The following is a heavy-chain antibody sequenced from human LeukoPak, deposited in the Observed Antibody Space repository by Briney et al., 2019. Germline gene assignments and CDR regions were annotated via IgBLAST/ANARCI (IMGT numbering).Heavy chain of an antibody. J-gene: IGHJ4*02. CDR3: AKDIVGGGDDY. CDR1: GFTFTKFW. D-gene: IGHD2-21*02. V-gene: IGHV3-7*01. Sequence: GGSLRLSCEASGFTFTKFWMSWVRQAPGKGLEWVANIQEDGKKENYVDSVRGRFTISRDNAKNSIYLQMNSLRVEDTAVYYCAKDIVGGGDDYWGQGTLVTVSS. CDR2: IQEDGKKE.